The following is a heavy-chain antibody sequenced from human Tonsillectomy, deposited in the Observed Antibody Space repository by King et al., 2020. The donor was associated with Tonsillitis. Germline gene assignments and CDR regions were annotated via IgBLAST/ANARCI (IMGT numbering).Heavy chain of an antibody. V-gene: IGHV4-59*08. CDR3: ARLWDGGIRY. Sequence: QLQESGPGLVKPSETLSLTCTVSGGSVSQYYWSWIRQPPGKGLDYIGHIFYSGSTNYNPSLQSRVTISIDTSKNQFSLKLSSVTAADTAVYYCARLWDGGIRYWGQGTLVTVSS. J-gene: IGHJ4*02. D-gene: IGHD1-26*01. CDR2: IFYSGST. CDR1: GGSVSQYY.